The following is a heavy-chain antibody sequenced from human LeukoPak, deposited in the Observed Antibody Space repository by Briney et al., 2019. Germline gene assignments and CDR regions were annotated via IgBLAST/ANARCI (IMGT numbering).Heavy chain of an antibody. J-gene: IGHJ4*02. D-gene: IGHD2-21*01. CDR3: TLRRVACGLKY. Sequence: SGPTLVKPTQTLALTCTFSGFSLSTSGVGVGWIRQPPGKALEWLAIIYWHDETHYSPSLKSRLTFTKDTSKNQVVLTMTNIDPMDTATYYCTLRRVACGLKYWGQGNLVTVSS. V-gene: IGHV2-5*01. CDR2: IYWHDET. CDR1: GFSLSTSGVG.